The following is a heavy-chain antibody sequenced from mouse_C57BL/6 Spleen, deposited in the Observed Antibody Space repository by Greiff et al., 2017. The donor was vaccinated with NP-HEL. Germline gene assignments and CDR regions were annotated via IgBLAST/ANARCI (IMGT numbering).Heavy chain of an antibody. CDR3: ARDSGWGLDY. D-gene: IGHD1-3*01. V-gene: IGHV3-1*01. J-gene: IGHJ2*01. CDR1: GYSITSGYD. Sequence: VQLKESGPGMVKPSQSLSLTCTVTGYSITSGYDWHWIRHFPANKLEWMGYISYSGSTNYNPSLKSRISITHDTSKNHFFLKLNSVTTEDTATYYCARDSGWGLDYWGQGTTLTVSS. CDR2: ISYSGST.